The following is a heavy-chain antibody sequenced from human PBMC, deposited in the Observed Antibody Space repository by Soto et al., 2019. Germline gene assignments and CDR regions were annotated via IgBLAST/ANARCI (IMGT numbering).Heavy chain of an antibody. J-gene: IGHJ5*02. CDR2: IFHTGDT. CDR1: TSSISSGFF. V-gene: IGHV4-38-2*02. CDR3: ARDTNSLDP. Sequence: SETLSLTCSVSTSSISSGFFWGWIRQPPGKGLEWIGSIFHTGDTYYNPSLKSQITMSVDTSKNQFSLKMTSLTAADTAVYYCARDTNSLDPWGQGILVTVSS.